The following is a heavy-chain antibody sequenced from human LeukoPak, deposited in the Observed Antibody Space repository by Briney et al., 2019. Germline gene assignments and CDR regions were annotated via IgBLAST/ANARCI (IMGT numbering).Heavy chain of an antibody. CDR3: ATNLFCASASCL. Sequence: PGGSLRLSCAASGFTFSSYAMSWVRQTPGKGLEWLSSISPDNNYIFYADSVRGRFTISRDNAKASLYLQMNSLGVEDTATYYRATNLFCASASCLWGLGTLVTVSS. D-gene: IGHD2-2*01. V-gene: IGHV3-21*01. CDR2: ISPDNNYI. J-gene: IGHJ4*02. CDR1: GFTFSSYA.